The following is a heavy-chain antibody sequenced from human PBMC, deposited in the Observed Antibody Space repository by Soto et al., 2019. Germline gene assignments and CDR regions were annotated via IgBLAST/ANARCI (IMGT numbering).Heavy chain of an antibody. CDR3: AKLRVRVVVAVTFDY. Sequence: GGSLRLSCAASGFTFRSYAMSWVRQAPGKGLEWVSGISGSGGSIHYADSVKGRFTISRDNSKNTLSLQMNSLRAEDTAVYYCAKLRVRVVVAVTFDYWGQGTLVTVSS. J-gene: IGHJ4*02. D-gene: IGHD2-15*01. CDR1: GFTFRSYA. CDR2: ISGSGGSI. V-gene: IGHV3-23*01.